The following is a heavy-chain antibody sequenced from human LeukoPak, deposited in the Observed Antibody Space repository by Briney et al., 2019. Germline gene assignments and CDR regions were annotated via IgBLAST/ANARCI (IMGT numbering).Heavy chain of an antibody. CDR1: GFNVGSNY. V-gene: IGHV3-66*04. D-gene: IGHD2-15*01. J-gene: IGHJ4*02. CDR2: IYSGGSA. Sequence: GWSLRLSCAASGFNVGSNYMSWVRQAAGKGLEWVSVIYSGGSAYYADSVKGRFRISRDNSTNTLYLQMNSLRAEDTAVYYCARPPVAGTGYWGQGTLVTVSS. CDR3: ARPPVAGTGY.